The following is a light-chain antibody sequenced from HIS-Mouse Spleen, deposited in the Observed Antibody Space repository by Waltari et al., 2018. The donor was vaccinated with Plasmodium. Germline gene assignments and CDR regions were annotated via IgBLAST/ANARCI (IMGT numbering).Light chain of an antibody. CDR3: YSTDSSGNHRV. J-gene: IGLJ3*02. CDR2: EDS. V-gene: IGLV3-10*01. Sequence: SYELTQPPSVSVSPGQTARITCSGDALPKKYAYRYQQKSGQTPVLVIYEDSKRPSGIPERFPGTSSGTMATFTISGAQVEDEADYYCYSTDSSGNHRVFGGGTKLTV. CDR1: ALPKKY.